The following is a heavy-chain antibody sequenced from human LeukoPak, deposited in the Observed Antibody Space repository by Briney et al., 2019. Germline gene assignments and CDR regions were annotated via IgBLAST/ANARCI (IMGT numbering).Heavy chain of an antibody. CDR2: IYHSGST. CDR3: ASATSGPTTPVPPDY. Sequence: PSETLSLTCAVSGGSISSSNWWSWVRQPPGKGLEWIGEIYHSGSTNYNPSLKSRVTISVDKSKNQFSLKLSSVTAADTAVYYCASATSGPTTPVPPDYWGQGTLVTVSS. D-gene: IGHD1-1*01. CDR1: GGSISSSNW. V-gene: IGHV4-4*02. J-gene: IGHJ4*02.